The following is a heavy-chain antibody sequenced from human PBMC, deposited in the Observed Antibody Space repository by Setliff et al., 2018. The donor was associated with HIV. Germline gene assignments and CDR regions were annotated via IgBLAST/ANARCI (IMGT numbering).Heavy chain of an antibody. CDR1: DGSISSSSYY. Sequence: SETLSLTCNVSDGSISSSSYYWAWIRQPPGKGLEWIGTIYYSGDTYYRPSLKSRVTVSIDTSKNQFSLRLNSVTAADTAVYYCARQSGYTRGWDIFGLVAGSFDIWGQGTMVTVSS. CDR3: ARQSGYTRGWDIFGLVAGSFDI. J-gene: IGHJ3*02. V-gene: IGHV4-39*01. CDR2: IYYSGDT. D-gene: IGHD3-3*01.